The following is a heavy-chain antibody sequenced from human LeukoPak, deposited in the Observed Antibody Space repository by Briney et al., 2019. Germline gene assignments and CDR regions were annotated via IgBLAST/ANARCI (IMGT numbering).Heavy chain of an antibody. D-gene: IGHD2-21*02. V-gene: IGHV3-11*04. CDR2: TRTTDTII. CDR1: GFSFGDYA. J-gene: IGHJ4*02. Sequence: GGSLRLSCAASGFSFGDYAMNWVRQAPGKGLEWVSHTRTTDTIIYYADSVKGRFTISRDNARNSLFLQMHSLRAEDTAVYYCVRALCSGDCRVRFSNDYWGRRTLVTVSS. CDR3: VRALCSGDCRVRFSNDY.